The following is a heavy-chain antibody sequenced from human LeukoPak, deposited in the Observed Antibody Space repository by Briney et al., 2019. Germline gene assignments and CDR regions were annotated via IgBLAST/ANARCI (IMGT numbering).Heavy chain of an antibody. CDR1: GFTFSSYA. CDR3: AKGRRGYSYAFDY. Sequence: QTGGSLRLSCAASGFTFSSYAMHWVRQAPGKGLEWVAVISYDGSNKYYADSVKGRFTISRDNSKNTLYLQMSSLRAEDTAVYYCAKGRRGYSYAFDYWGQGTLVTVSS. CDR2: ISYDGSNK. V-gene: IGHV3-30*04. D-gene: IGHD5-18*01. J-gene: IGHJ4*02.